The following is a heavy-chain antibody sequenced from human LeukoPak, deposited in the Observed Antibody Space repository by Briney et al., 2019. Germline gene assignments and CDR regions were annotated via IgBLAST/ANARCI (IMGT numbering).Heavy chain of an antibody. CDR1: GFTFSAYD. V-gene: IGHV3-11*01. D-gene: IGHD2/OR15-2a*01. Sequence: PGGSLRLSCAASGFTFSAYDMTWIRQAPGKGLEWLSFISGSGSTIYYADSVKGRFTISRDNAKNSLYLQMNSLRAEDTAVYYCARDRAYYDPHGAFDIWGQGTMVTVSS. J-gene: IGHJ3*02. CDR3: ARDRAYYDPHGAFDI. CDR2: ISGSGSTI.